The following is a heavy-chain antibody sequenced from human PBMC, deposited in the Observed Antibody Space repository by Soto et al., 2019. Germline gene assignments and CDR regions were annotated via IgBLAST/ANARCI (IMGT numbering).Heavy chain of an antibody. CDR2: TYYRSKWYN. D-gene: IGHD7-27*01. CDR1: GDSVSSNSAA. Sequence: QSQTLSLTCAISGDSVSSNSAAWNWIRQSPSRGLEWLGRTYYRSKWYNDYAVSVKSRITINPDTSKNQFSLQLNSVTPEDTAVYYCASAKDPLGISPYFDYWGQGTLVTVSS. CDR3: ASAKDPLGISPYFDY. J-gene: IGHJ4*02. V-gene: IGHV6-1*01.